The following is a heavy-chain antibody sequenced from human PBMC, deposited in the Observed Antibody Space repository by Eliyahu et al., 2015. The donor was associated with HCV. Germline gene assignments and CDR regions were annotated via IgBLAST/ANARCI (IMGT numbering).Heavy chain of an antibody. Sequence: EVQLVESGGGLVKPGGSLRLSCAASXFXFSXYSMNWVRQAPGKGLXWVSSISSSSSYIYYADSVKGRFTISRDNAKNSLYLQMNSLRAEDTAVYYCARVYLSGPRGDCYIIDYWGQGTLVTVSS. CDR1: XFXFSXYS. D-gene: IGHD2-21*02. V-gene: IGHV3-21*01. CDR2: ISSSSSYI. J-gene: IGHJ4*02. CDR3: ARVYLSGPRGDCYIIDY.